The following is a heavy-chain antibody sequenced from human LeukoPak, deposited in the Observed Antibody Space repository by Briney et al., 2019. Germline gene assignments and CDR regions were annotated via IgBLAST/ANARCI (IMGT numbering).Heavy chain of an antibody. J-gene: IGHJ4*02. CDR1: GFTVRSSY. CDR2: IASDGSST. D-gene: IGHD4-23*01. V-gene: IGHV3-74*01. Sequence: PGGSLRLSCAASGFTVRSSYVSWVRQAPGKGLVWVSRIASDGSSTTYADSVKGRFSISRDNAKNTLYLQMNSLRVEDTAVYYCARGRPHGNDYWGQGTLVTVSS. CDR3: ARGRPHGNDY.